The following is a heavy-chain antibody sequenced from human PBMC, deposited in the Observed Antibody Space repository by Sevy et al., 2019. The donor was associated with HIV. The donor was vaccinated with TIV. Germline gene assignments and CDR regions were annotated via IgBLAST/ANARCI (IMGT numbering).Heavy chain of an antibody. Sequence: GGSLRLSCAVSGLNVSDYFMAWIRQAPGRGPEWVSYISSSGTIIYYRDSVKGRFTISRDNAKNSLYLQMNSLRPHDTAMYYCARDLASGSFYSLYFDYWGQGTLVTVSS. CDR1: GLNVSDYF. V-gene: IGHV3-11*01. CDR3: ARDLASGSFYSLYFDY. D-gene: IGHD3-10*01. J-gene: IGHJ4*02. CDR2: ISSSGTII.